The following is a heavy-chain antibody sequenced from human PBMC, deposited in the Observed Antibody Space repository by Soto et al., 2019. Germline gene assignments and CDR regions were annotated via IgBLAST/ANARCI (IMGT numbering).Heavy chain of an antibody. V-gene: IGHV4-34*01. D-gene: IGHD3-22*01. CDR1: GGSFSGYY. Sequence: SETLSLTCAVYGGSFSGYYWSWIRQPPGKGLEWIGEINHSGSTNYNPSLKSRVTISVDTSKNQFSLKLSSVSAADTAVYYCARATRVWLISSWFDPWGQGTLVTVSS. J-gene: IGHJ5*02. CDR2: INHSGST. CDR3: ARATRVWLISSWFDP.